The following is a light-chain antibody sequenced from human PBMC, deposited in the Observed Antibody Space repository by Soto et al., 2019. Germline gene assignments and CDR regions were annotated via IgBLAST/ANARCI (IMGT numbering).Light chain of an antibody. J-gene: IGKJ1*01. CDR1: QSVSSD. V-gene: IGKV3-15*01. Sequence: EIVMTQSPATLSVSPGERATLSCRASQSVSSDLAWYHQKPGQAPRLLIYSASTRATGIPARFSGSGSGTEFTLTINSLQSEDFAVYYCQQYHNWPAFGQGTKVDIK. CDR3: QQYHNWPA. CDR2: SAS.